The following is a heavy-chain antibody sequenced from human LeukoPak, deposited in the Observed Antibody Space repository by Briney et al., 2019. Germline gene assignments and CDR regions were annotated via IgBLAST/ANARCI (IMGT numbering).Heavy chain of an antibody. Sequence: GGSLRLSCAASGFTFSSCAMSWVRQAPGKGLEWVSAIRGSGGSTYYADSVKGRFTISRDNSKNTLYLQMNSLRAEDTAVYYCAKGLFYGDYGGAYYFDYWAREPWSPSPQ. V-gene: IGHV3-23*01. CDR2: IRGSGGST. D-gene: IGHD4-17*01. J-gene: IGHJ4*02. CDR1: GFTFSSCA. CDR3: AKGLFYGDYGGAYYFDY.